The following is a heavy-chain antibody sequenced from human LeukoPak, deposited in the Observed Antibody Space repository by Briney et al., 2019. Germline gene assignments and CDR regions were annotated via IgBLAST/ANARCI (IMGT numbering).Heavy chain of an antibody. CDR2: ISRNSIYI. D-gene: IGHD1-20*01. CDR3: ARGSLTGEYGMDV. V-gene: IGHV3-21*01. Sequence: GGSLRLSCAASGFTFSSYSMNWVRQAPGKGLEWVSSISRNSIYIYYADSVKGRFTISRDNAKNSLYLQMNSLRVEDTAVYYCARGSLTGEYGMDVWGQGTTVTVSS. J-gene: IGHJ6*02. CDR1: GFTFSSYS.